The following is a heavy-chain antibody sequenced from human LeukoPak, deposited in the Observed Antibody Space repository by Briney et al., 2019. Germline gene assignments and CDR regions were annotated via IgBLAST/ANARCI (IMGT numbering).Heavy chain of an antibody. J-gene: IGHJ4*02. Sequence: SGGSLRLSCAASGFTFSDYYVSWIRQAPGKGLEWVAFIRYDGSNKYYADSVKGRFTISRDNSKNTLYLQMNSLRAEDTAVYYCAKLMGYCSSTSCYDYWGQGTLVTVSS. CDR2: IRYDGSNK. CDR3: AKLMGYCSSTSCYDY. CDR1: GFTFSDYY. V-gene: IGHV3-30*02. D-gene: IGHD2-2*01.